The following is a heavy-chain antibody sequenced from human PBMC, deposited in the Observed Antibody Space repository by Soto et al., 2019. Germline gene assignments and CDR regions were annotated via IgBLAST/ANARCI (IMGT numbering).Heavy chain of an antibody. J-gene: IGHJ4*02. CDR1: GFTFSNAW. CDR3: TTWVWFGELLFYY. CDR2: IKSKTDGGTT. D-gene: IGHD3-10*01. V-gene: IGHV3-15*01. Sequence: GGSLRLSCAASGFTFSNAWMSWVRQAPGKGLEWVGRIKSKTDGGTTDYAAPVKGRFTISRDDSKNTLYLQMNSLKTGDTAVYYCTTWVWFGELLFYYWGQGTLVTVSS.